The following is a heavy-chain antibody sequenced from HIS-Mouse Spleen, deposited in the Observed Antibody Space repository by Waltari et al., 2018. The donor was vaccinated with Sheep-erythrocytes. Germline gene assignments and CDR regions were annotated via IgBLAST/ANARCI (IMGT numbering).Heavy chain of an antibody. CDR3: ARDSSSWYALYY. CDR2: ISSSSSYI. D-gene: IGHD6-13*01. V-gene: IGHV3-21*01. CDR1: GFTFSSYS. Sequence: EVQLVESGGGLVKPGGSLRLSCAASGFTFSSYSMNWVRQAPGKGLEWVSSISSSSSYIYYADSVKGRFTISRDNAKNSLYLQMNSLRAEDTAVYYCARDSSSWYALYYWGQGTLVTVSS. J-gene: IGHJ4*02.